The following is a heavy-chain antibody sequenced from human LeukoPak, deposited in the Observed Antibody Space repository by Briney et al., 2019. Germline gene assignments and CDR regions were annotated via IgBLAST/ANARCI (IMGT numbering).Heavy chain of an antibody. Sequence: SETLSLTCTVSGGSISSGDYYWSWIRQPPGKGLEWIGYIYYSGSTYYNPSLKSRVTISVDTSKNQFSLQLSSVTATDTAVYYCARGRAVAEYWGQGTLVTVSS. CDR3: ARGRAVAEY. D-gene: IGHD6-19*01. CDR2: IYYSGST. V-gene: IGHV4-30-4*08. CDR1: GGSISSGDYY. J-gene: IGHJ4*02.